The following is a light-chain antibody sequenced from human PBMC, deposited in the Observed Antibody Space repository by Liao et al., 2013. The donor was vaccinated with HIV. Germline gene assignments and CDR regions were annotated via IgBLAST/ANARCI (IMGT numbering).Light chain of an antibody. V-gene: IGLV3-1*01. CDR3: QAWDSSTYV. Sequence: SYELTQPPSVSVSPGQTASITCSGHKLGEKYASWYQQKPGQSPVLVIYEDNKRPSGIPERFSGSNSGNTATLTISGTQAMDEADYYCQAWDSSTYVFGTGTKVTVL. J-gene: IGLJ1*01. CDR2: EDN. CDR1: KLGEKY.